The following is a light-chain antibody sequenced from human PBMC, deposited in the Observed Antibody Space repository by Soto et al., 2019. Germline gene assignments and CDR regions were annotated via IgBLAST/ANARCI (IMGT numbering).Light chain of an antibody. V-gene: IGKV1-9*01. CDR1: QFISKY. Sequence: IQLTQSPSSLSASVGDRVTITCRASQFISKYLAWYQQKPGTAPKLLIYLASTLQGGVPSRFSGSGSGTDFSLTISSLQPEDVATYYCQYLNSFPLTFGGGTKVEIK. J-gene: IGKJ4*01. CDR3: QYLNSFPLT. CDR2: LAS.